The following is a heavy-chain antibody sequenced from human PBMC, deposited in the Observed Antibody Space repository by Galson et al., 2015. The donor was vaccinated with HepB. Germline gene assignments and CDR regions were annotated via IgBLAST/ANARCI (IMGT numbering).Heavy chain of an antibody. V-gene: IGHV1-69*13. CDR3: ARDWTLYYDTSGYSGAFDI. CDR1: GGSFNTYA. D-gene: IGHD3-22*01. Sequence: VKVSCKASGGSFNTYAINWLRQAPGQGLEWMGGIIPTFDTPIYARTFQDRVTISADKSTSTAYMELSSLTSEDTALYYCARDWTLYYDTSGYSGAFDIWGQGTMVTVSS. CDR2: IIPTFDTP. J-gene: IGHJ3*02.